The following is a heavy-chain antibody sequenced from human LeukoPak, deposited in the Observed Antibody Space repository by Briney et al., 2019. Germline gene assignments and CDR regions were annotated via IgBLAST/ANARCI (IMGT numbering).Heavy chain of an antibody. J-gene: IGHJ4*02. CDR3: ARDWNYYDSSGYYYPEDYFDY. D-gene: IGHD3-22*01. V-gene: IGHV3-21*01. Sequence: GGSLRLSCAASGFTFSSYSMNWVRQAPGKGLEWVSSISRSSSYIYYADSVKGRFTISRDNAKNSLYLQMNSLRAEDTAVYYCARDWNYYDSSGYYYPEDYFDYWGQGTLVTVSS. CDR2: ISRSSSYI. CDR1: GFTFSSYS.